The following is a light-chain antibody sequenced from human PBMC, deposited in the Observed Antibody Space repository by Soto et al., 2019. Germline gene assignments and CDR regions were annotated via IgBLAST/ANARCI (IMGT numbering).Light chain of an antibody. J-gene: IGLJ1*01. Sequence: QSVLTQPASVSGSPGQSITISCSGTSSDIGDYDLVSWYQQHPGRAPKLIIYEVSHRFSGLSYRFSGSKSGNTASLTISVLQAEDDGDYYCTSFAPGRIYVFGSGTKGTVL. CDR1: SSDIGDYDL. CDR2: EVS. V-gene: IGLV2-14*03. CDR3: TSFAPGRIYV.